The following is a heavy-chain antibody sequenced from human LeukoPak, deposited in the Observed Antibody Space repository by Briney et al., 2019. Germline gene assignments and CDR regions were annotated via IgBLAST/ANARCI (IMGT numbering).Heavy chain of an antibody. CDR3: ARARTEGEYSSSGYYFDY. CDR1: GFTFSSYA. J-gene: IGHJ4*02. D-gene: IGHD6-6*01. V-gene: IGHV3-30-3*01. CDR2: ISYDGSNK. Sequence: GRSLRFSCAASGFTFSSYAMHWVRQAPGKGLEWVAVISYDGSNKYYADSVKGRFTISRDNSKNTLYLQMNSLRAEDTAVYYCARARTEGEYSSSGYYFDYWGQGTLVTVSS.